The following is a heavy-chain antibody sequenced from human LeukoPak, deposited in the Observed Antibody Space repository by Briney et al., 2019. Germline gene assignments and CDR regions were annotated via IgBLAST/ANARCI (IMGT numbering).Heavy chain of an antibody. CDR3: ARTSPRAATFDY. CDR1: GDSISNKNYY. J-gene: IGHJ4*02. V-gene: IGHV4-61*02. CDR2: IYTSGTT. Sequence: QTSETLSLTCTVSGDSISNKNYYWGWIRQPAGKGLEWIGRIYTSGTTNYNPSLKSRVTMSVGTSKNQFSLNPNSVTAADTAVYYCARTSPRAATFDYWGQGTLVTVSS. D-gene: IGHD2-15*01.